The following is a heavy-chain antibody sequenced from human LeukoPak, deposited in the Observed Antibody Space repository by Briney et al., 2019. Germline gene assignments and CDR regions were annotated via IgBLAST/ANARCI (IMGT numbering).Heavy chain of an antibody. J-gene: IGHJ4*02. CDR3: ASQGDSGY. Sequence: PGGSLRLSCAASGFTFSSYSMNWVRQAPGKGLEWVSYISSSGDTISYADSVKGRFTISRDNAKNSLYLQMNSLRAEDTAVYYCASQGDSGYWGQGTLVTVSS. D-gene: IGHD2-21*02. CDR2: ISSSGDTI. V-gene: IGHV3-48*04. CDR1: GFTFSSYS.